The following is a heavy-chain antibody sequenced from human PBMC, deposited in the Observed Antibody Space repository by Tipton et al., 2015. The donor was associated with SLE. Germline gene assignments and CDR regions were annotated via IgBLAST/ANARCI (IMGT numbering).Heavy chain of an antibody. V-gene: IGHV4-31*03. CDR3: ARMDYSQFQLLYFES. J-gene: IGHJ4*02. CDR1: GDSISNSNYY. Sequence: TLSLTCTVSGDSISNSNYYWTWIRQHPGKGLEWIGYMFYGGSTYYSPSLKTRVRISIDTSMNQFSLKLNSVTAADTAVYFCARMDYSQFQLLYFESWGQGILVTVSS. D-gene: IGHD4-11*01. CDR2: MFYGGST.